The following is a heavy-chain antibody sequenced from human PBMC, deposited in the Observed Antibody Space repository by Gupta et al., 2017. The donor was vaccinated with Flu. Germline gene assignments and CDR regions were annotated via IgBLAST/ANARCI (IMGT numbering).Heavy chain of an antibody. CDR3: ASPESSGY. J-gene: IGHJ4*02. D-gene: IGHD3-10*01. V-gene: IGHV4-34*01. CDR2: INHSGSP. CDR1: GGSFSGYY. Sequence: QVQLQQWGAGLLKPSETLSLTCAVYGGSFSGYYWSWIRQPPGKGLGWIGEINHSGSPNYNPSLKRRVTIPVDTSKNQFALKLSSVTAADTAVYYCASPESSGYWGQGTLVTVSS.